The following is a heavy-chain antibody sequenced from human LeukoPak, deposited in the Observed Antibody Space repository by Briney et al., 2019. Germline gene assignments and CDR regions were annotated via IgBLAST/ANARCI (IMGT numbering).Heavy chain of an antibody. D-gene: IGHD5-12*01. Sequence: ASVKVSCKASGYTFTSYAMHWVRQAPGQRLEWMGWINAGNGNTKYSQKFQGRVTITRDTSASTAYMELSSLRSEDTAVYYCARVSARGYDWNNWFDPWGQGTLVTVSS. V-gene: IGHV1-3*01. CDR2: INAGNGNT. CDR1: GYTFTSYA. CDR3: ARVSARGYDWNNWFDP. J-gene: IGHJ5*02.